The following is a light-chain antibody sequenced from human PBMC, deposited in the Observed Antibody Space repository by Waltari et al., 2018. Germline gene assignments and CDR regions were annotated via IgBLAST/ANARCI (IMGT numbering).Light chain of an antibody. CDR1: SSDVGSYNS. J-gene: IGLJ3*02. Sequence: QSALTQPASVSGSPGQSLTISCTGTSSDVGSYNSVSWYQDHPGQGPKVIIYDVSDPPSRVSARFSGSKSSKTASLTICGLQADDDAYYYCSSQSSDNVVLFGGGTKVTVL. CDR3: SSQSSDNVVL. V-gene: IGLV2-14*03. CDR2: DVS.